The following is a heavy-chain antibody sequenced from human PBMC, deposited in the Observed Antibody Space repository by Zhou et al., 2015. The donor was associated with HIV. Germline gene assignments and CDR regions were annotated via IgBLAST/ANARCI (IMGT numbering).Heavy chain of an antibody. CDR3: TREGWMEHAMDV. J-gene: IGHJ6*02. Sequence: EVQLVESGGGLVQPGWSLRLSCAASGFSFTTYAMNWVRQTPGKGPEWVSGILGSGSETYYADSVKGRFTISRDNSKSTVYLQMNSVRVEDTAVYYCTREGWMEHAMDVWGQGTTVTVSS. CDR2: ILGSGSET. D-gene: IGHD1-26*01. V-gene: IGHV3-23*04. CDR1: GFSFTTYA.